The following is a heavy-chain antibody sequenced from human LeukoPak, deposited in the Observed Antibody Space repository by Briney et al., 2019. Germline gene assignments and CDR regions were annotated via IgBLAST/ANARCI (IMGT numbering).Heavy chain of an antibody. CDR2: ISYSGST. Sequence: SQTLSPTCTLSGASITSYHCGWTRQPPGRGLEWLGYISYSGSTNYNPSLKSRVTISVDTSNNQFSLKLSSVTAADTAVYYCASGGYCGSTSCYPNWFDPWGQGTLVTVSS. CDR1: GASITSYH. V-gene: IGHV4-59*01. CDR3: ASGGYCGSTSCYPNWFDP. J-gene: IGHJ5*02. D-gene: IGHD2-2*01.